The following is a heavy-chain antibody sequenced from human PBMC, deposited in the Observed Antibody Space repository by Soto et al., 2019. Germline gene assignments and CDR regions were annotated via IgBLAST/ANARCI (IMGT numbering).Heavy chain of an antibody. CDR2: IGAAGDT. CDR1: GFTFSNDD. Sequence: GGSLRLSCAASGFTFSNDDMHWVRQVTGKGLEWVSAIGAAGDTYYPDSVKGRFTISRENAKNSLYLQMNSLRAEDTAVYYCASGGWGSSWYEGGSRIDYWGQGALVTVSS. V-gene: IGHV3-13*01. D-gene: IGHD6-13*01. CDR3: ASGGWGSSWYEGGSRIDY. J-gene: IGHJ4*02.